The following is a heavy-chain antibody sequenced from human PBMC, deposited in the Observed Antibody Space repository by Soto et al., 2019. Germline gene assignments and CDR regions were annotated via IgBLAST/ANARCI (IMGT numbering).Heavy chain of an antibody. CDR1: GASINNTSYF. CDR3: AFHPSRYGAFAY. D-gene: IGHD2-21*01. CDR2: LYYSGST. V-gene: IGHV4-39*03. Sequence: QLQLQESGPGLVKPSETLSLTCTVSGASINNTSYFWGWIRQTPGRGLEWIASLYYSGSTFHTPFLQRPPPTSVGTSNTPPSLKPPSPTAPDPAFYFLAFHPSRYGAFAYWGQGTLVTVSS. J-gene: IGHJ4*02.